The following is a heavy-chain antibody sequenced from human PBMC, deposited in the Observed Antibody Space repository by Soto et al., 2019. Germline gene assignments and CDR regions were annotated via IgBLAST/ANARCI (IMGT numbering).Heavy chain of an antibody. CDR2: IWYDGNSK. Sequence: QVQLVESGGGVVQPGRSLRLSCAASGYIFSNYGMHWVRQAPGKGLEWVANIWYDGNSKFYADSVKGRFTISRDDSKNKVYLQMSSLRAEDTAVYYCARDPPPEGDDYYYFYMDVWGKGTTVTVSS. V-gene: IGHV3-33*01. CDR1: GYIFSNYG. CDR3: ARDPPPEGDDYYYFYMDV. J-gene: IGHJ6*03.